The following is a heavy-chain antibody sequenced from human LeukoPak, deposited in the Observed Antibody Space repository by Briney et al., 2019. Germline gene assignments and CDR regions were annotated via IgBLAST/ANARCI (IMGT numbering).Heavy chain of an antibody. J-gene: IGHJ6*04. Sequence: ASQTLSLTCTVSGGSISRGGYYWSWIRQHPGKGLEWIGYIYYSGSTYYNPSLKSRVTISVDTSKNQFSLKLSSVTAADTAVYYCARGIAVAGPRGDYYYYGMDVWGKGTTATVSS. D-gene: IGHD6-19*01. CDR2: IYYSGST. CDR1: GGSISRGGYY. CDR3: ARGIAVAGPRGDYYYYGMDV. V-gene: IGHV4-31*03.